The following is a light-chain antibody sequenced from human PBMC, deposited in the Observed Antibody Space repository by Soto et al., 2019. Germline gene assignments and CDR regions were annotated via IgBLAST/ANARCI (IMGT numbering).Light chain of an antibody. CDR2: GAS. CDR1: QSVSSSY. CDR3: QQYGSSPPT. Sequence: EIVVPQSPGTLSLSPGERATLSCRASQSVSSSYLAWYQQKPGQAPRLLIYGASSRATGIPDRFSGSGSGTDFTLTISRLEPEDFAVYYCQQYGSSPPTFGQGTKVEIK. V-gene: IGKV3-20*01. J-gene: IGKJ1*01.